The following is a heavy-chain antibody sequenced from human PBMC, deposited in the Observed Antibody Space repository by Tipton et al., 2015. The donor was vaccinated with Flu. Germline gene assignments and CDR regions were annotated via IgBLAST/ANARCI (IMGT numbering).Heavy chain of an antibody. CDR1: GGISSHY. CDR2: FYTNGAT. D-gene: IGHD3-10*02. J-gene: IGHJ3*02. CDR3: AGGVFGDPRFAAFSI. Sequence: GLVKPSETLSLVCNVSGGISSHYWSWIRQSAGKGLEWIGRFYTNGATNYNPSLQSRVTMSVDTSKSQFVLRLTSVTAADTGVYYCAGGVFGDPRFAAFSIWGQGTMVTVSS. V-gene: IGHV4-4*07.